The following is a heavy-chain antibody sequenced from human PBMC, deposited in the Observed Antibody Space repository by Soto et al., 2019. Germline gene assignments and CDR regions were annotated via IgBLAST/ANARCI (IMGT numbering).Heavy chain of an antibody. D-gene: IGHD6-6*01. V-gene: IGHV1-2*04. CDR1: GYTFTGYY. CDR2: INPNSGGT. J-gene: IGHJ6*02. Sequence: VASVKVSCKASGYTFTGYYMHWVRQAPGQGLEWMGWINPNSGGTNYAQKFQGWVTMTRDTSISTAYMELSRLRSDDTAVYYCARDGSADRAYYYYGMDVWGQGTTVTVSS. CDR3: ARDGSADRAYYYYGMDV.